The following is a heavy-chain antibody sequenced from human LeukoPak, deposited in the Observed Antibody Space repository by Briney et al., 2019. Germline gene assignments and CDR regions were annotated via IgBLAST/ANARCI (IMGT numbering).Heavy chain of an antibody. CDR2: VNAGNGNT. V-gene: IGHV1-3*01. CDR3: ARGVATNRYYFDY. J-gene: IGHJ4*02. Sequence: ASVKVSCKASGYTFTSYAMHWVRQAPGQRLEWMGWVNAGNGNTKYSQKFQGRVTITRDTSASTAYMELSSLRSEDTAVYSCARGVATNRYYFDYWGQGTLVTVSS. D-gene: IGHD5-12*01. CDR1: GYTFTSYA.